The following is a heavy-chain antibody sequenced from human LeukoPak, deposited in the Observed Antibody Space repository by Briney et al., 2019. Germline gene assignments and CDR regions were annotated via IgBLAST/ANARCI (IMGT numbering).Heavy chain of an antibody. V-gene: IGHV1-69*13. CDR2: IIPIFGTA. Sequence: PSVQISCKASGGTFSSYAISWVRQAPGQGLEWMGGIIPIFGTANYAQKFQGRVTITADESTSTAYMELSSLRSEDTAVYYCARDGAYCGGDCYSSSGYAFDIWGQGTMVTVSS. D-gene: IGHD2-21*02. CDR1: GGTFSSYA. J-gene: IGHJ3*02. CDR3: ARDGAYCGGDCYSSSGYAFDI.